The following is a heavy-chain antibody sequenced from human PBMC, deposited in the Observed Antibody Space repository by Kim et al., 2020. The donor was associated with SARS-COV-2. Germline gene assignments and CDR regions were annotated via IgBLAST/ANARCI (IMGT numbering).Heavy chain of an antibody. J-gene: IGHJ4*02. CDR2: ISSSSSYI. V-gene: IGHV3-21*01. CDR3: ARDRSHLYSSSWYPY. CDR1: GFTFSSYS. D-gene: IGHD6-13*01. Sequence: GGSLRLSCAASGFTFSSYSMNWVRQAPGKGLEWVSSISSSSSYIYYADSVKGRFTISRDNAKNSLYLQMNRLRAEDTAVYYCARDRSHLYSSSWYPYWGQGTLVTVSS.